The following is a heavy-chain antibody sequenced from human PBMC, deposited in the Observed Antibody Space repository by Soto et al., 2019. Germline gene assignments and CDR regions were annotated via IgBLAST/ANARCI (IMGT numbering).Heavy chain of an antibody. J-gene: IGHJ6*02. D-gene: IGHD3-3*01. CDR1: GYTFTSYY. CDR2: INPSGGST. Sequence: ASVKVSCKASGYTFTSYYMHWVRQAPGEGLEWMGIINPSGGSTSYAQKFQGRVTMSRDTSTSRVYMELSSLRSEDTAVYYCARRTGAFWIGYSKTPPFYYGMDVWGQGTTVTVS. CDR3: ARRTGAFWIGYSKTPPFYYGMDV. V-gene: IGHV1-46*01.